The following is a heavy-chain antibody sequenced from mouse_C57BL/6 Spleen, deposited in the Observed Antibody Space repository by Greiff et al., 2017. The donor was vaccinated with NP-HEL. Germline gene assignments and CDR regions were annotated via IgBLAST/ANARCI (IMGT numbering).Heavy chain of an antibody. CDR2: IDPETGGT. CDR1: GYTFTDYE. Sequence: QVQLQQSGAELVRPGASVTLSCKASGYTFTDYEMHWVKQTPVHGLEWIGAIDPETGGTAYNQKFEGKAILTADKSSSTAYMELRSLTSEDSAVYYCTPYDGYPFAYWGQGTLVTVSA. J-gene: IGHJ3*01. D-gene: IGHD2-3*01. V-gene: IGHV1-15*01. CDR3: TPYDGYPFAY.